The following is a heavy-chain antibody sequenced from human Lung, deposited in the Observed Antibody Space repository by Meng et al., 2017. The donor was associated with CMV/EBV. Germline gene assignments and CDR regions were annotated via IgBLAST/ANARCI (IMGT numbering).Heavy chain of an antibody. D-gene: IGHD3-10*01. CDR2: IPHRGSS. V-gene: IGHV4-4*02. CDR1: GDSITNHNW. CDR3: LRRSGGSV. J-gene: IGHJ1*01. Sequence: VPVRESSPALVTPSESRAPTCAASGDSITNHNWWAWVRQPPGKGLEWIGEIPHRGSSAYNPSLKSRVSMSIDKSKNQFSLKLTSVTAADTAVYHCLRRSGGSVWGQGTLVTVSS.